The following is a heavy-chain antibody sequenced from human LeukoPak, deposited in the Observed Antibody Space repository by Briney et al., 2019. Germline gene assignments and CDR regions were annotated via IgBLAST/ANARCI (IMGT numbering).Heavy chain of an antibody. V-gene: IGHV1-18*01. CDR3: ARDNPRGSYYVDY. CDR1: GYTLTSYG. J-gene: IGHJ4*02. Sequence: GASVKVSCKASGYTLTSYGISWVRQAPGQGLEWMGWISAYNGNTNYEQKLQGRVTMTADTSTSTAYMELRSLRSDDTAVYYCARDNPRGSYYVDYWGQGTLVTVSS. CDR2: ISAYNGNT. D-gene: IGHD3-16*01.